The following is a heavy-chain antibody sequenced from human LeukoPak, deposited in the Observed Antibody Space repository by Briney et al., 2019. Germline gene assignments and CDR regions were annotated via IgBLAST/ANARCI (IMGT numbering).Heavy chain of an antibody. CDR3: AREARFGELSLNY. CDR2: ISSSSSTI. CDR1: GFTFSSYS. J-gene: IGHJ4*01. V-gene: IGHV3-48*04. D-gene: IGHD3-10*01. Sequence: GGSLRLSCAASGFTFSSYSMNWVRQAPGKGLEWVSYISSSSSTIYYADSVKGRFTISRDNAKNSLYLQMNSLRVEDTAVYYCAREARFGELSLNYWGQEPWSPSPQ.